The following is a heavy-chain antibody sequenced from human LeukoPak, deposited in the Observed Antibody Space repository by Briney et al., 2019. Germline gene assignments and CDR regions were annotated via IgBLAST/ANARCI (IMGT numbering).Heavy chain of an antibody. CDR1: DGSIRSGGHY. CDR3: ARLDRDSYYMDV. D-gene: IGHD1-1*01. J-gene: IGHJ6*03. CDR2: IYYSGST. Sequence: SQTLSLTCTVSDGSIRSGGHYWSWIRQLPGKGLEWIAYIYYSGSTYYNPSLKSRITISVDTSNNQFSLKLSSVSAADTAVYYCARLDRDSYYMDVWGKGTTVTVSS. V-gene: IGHV4-31*03.